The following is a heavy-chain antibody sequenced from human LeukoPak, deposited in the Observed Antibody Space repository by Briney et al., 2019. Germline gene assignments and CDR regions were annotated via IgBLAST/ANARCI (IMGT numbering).Heavy chain of an antibody. CDR1: GFTFSSYA. Sequence: GGSLRLSCAASGFTFSSYAMSWVRQAPGKGLEWVSGISGSGDNTYYADSVKGRFTISRDNSKNTLYVQVNSLRAEDTAVYYCANLDIVATMAPSFDYWGQGTLVTVSS. J-gene: IGHJ4*02. D-gene: IGHD5-12*01. CDR3: ANLDIVATMAPSFDY. V-gene: IGHV3-23*01. CDR2: ISGSGDNT.